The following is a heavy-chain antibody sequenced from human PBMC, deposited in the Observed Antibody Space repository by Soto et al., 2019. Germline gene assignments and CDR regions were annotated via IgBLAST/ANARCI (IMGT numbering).Heavy chain of an antibody. V-gene: IGHV3-15*01. J-gene: IGHJ4*02. CDR2: IKSKTDGGTT. Sequence: LRLSCAASGFTFSNAWMSWVRQAPGKGLEWVGRIKSKTDGGTTDYAAPVKGRFTISRDDSKNTLYLQMNSLKTEDTAVYYCTSEGNYYDSSGYYYWGQGTLVTVSS. CDR3: TSEGNYYDSSGYYY. CDR1: GFTFSNAW. D-gene: IGHD3-22*01.